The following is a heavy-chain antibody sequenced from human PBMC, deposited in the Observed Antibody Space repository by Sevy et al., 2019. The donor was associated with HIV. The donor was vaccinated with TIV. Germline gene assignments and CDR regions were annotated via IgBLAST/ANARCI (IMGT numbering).Heavy chain of an antibody. Sequence: GGSLRLSCAASGFTFSDYYMSWIRQAPGRGLEWVSYISDRGSTIYYADSVKGRYTISSDNAKKSLFLQMNSLRAEDTAVYYCVREGSLRYFDVWGRGTLVTVSS. J-gene: IGHJ2*01. CDR2: ISDRGSTI. CDR3: VREGSLRYFDV. CDR1: GFTFSDYY. V-gene: IGHV3-11*01. D-gene: IGHD3-10*01.